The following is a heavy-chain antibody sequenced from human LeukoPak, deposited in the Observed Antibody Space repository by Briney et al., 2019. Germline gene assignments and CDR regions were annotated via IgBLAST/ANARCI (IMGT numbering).Heavy chain of an antibody. CDR2: IKQDQSEK. J-gene: IGHJ4*02. Sequence: GGSLRLSCAASGFTFSTYWMSWVRQAPGKGLEWVAHIKQDQSEKYYVDSMKGRFTIARDNAKNSLYLQMNSLRAEDTAVYYCARDPSRGYNYGYGDYWGQGTLVIVSS. D-gene: IGHD5-18*01. V-gene: IGHV3-7*01. CDR1: GFTFSTYW. CDR3: ARDPSRGYNYGYGDY.